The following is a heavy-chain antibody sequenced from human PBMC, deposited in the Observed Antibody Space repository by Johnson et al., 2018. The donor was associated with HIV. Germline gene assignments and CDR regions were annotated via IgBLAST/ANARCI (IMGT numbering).Heavy chain of an antibody. CDR2: ISHDGSKK. V-gene: IGHV3-30*14. J-gene: IGHJ3*02. CDR1: GFSFSPYA. Sequence: QVQLVESGGGVVQPGRSLRLSCVASGFSFSPYALHWVRQTPGKGLEWMAVISHDGSKKYYADSVKGRFTISRDNSKNTLYLQMGSLRAEDMAVYYCARGEGRIPHAFDIWGQGTMVTVSS. D-gene: IGHD2-2*02. CDR3: ARGEGRIPHAFDI.